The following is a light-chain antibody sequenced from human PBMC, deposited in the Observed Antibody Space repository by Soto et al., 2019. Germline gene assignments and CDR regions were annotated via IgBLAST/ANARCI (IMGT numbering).Light chain of an antibody. CDR3: QQYDTSPLT. J-gene: IGKJ4*01. CDR1: QSVTSSN. V-gene: IGKV3-20*01. Sequence: EIVLTQSPGTLSLSPGERVTLSCRASQSVTSSNLAWYQQKPGQAPSLLISGASTRATGIPDRSIGSGSGTDFTLTISRLEPEDFAVYYCQQYDTSPLTFGGGTKVEI. CDR2: GAS.